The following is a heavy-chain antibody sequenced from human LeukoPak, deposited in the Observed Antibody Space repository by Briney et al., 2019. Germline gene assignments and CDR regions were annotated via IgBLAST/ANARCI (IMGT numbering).Heavy chain of an antibody. V-gene: IGHV4-39*07. CDR3: ARGGSGYDETFDY. D-gene: IGHD5-12*01. CDR1: GGSISSSSYY. J-gene: IGHJ4*02. CDR2: MYYSGTT. Sequence: SETLSLTCTVSGGSISSSSYYWGWIRQPPGKGLEWIGSMYYSGTTYYNPSLKSRVTISVDTSKNQFSLKLSSVTAADTAVYYCARGGSGYDETFDYWGQGTLVTVSS.